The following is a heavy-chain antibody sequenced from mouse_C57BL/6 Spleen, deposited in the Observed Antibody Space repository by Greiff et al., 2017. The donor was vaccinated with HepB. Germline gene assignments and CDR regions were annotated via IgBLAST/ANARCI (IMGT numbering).Heavy chain of an antibody. D-gene: IGHD1-1*01. V-gene: IGHV1-4*01. CDR2: INPSSGYT. Sequence: VQLQQSGAELARPGASVKMSCKASGYPFTSYTMHWVKQRPGKGLEWIGYINPSSGYTKYNQKFKDKATLTAETSSSTAYMQLSSLTSEDSAVYYCARSGITTVVEGAWFAYWGQGTLVTVSA. CDR3: ARSGITTVVEGAWFAY. J-gene: IGHJ3*01. CDR1: GYPFTSYT.